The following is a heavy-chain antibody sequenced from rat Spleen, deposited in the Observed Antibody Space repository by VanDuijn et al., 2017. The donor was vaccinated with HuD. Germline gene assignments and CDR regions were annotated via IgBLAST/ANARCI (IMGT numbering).Heavy chain of an antibody. J-gene: IGHJ2*01. V-gene: IGHV5S13*01. CDR1: GFTFSIYG. D-gene: IGHD1-12*02. CDR3: ARGPTVSYYYYFDY. Sequence: EVQLVDHGGGLVQPGRSLKLSCAPSGFTFSIYGMAWVRQAPTKGLEWVASIGTGGGNTYYRDSVKGRFTISRDNAYSTLYLQMDSLTSEDTATYYCARGPTVSYYYYFDYWGQGVMVTVSS. CDR2: IGTGGGNT.